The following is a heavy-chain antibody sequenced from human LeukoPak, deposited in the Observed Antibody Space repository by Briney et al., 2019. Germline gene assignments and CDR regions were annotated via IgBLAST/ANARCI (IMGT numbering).Heavy chain of an antibody. CDR2: ISGRSSTI. CDR3: ARDRIKSGSYYFDY. CDR1: ASTCSDYS. Sequence: GGSLRLSCAASASTCSDYSMNWVRQAPGKGLEWVSYISGRSSTIYYADSVKGRFTISRDNAKNLMYLQMNSLRAEDTAVYYCARDRIKSGSYYFDYWGQGTLVTVSS. D-gene: IGHD1-26*01. V-gene: IGHV3-48*01. J-gene: IGHJ4*02.